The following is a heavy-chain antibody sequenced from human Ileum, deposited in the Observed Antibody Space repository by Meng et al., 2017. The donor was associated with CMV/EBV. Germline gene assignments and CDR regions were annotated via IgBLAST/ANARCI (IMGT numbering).Heavy chain of an antibody. D-gene: IGHD2-2*01. CDR3: AKGGASPPGNWFDS. J-gene: IGHJ5*01. CDR2: INGVNGKT. Sequence: KASGYTFTNHAMHWVRQAPGQRLEWMGWINGVNGKTKYSQKFQGRVTFSRDTSESTGYMELSSLRSEDTAVFYCAKGGASPPGNWFDSWGQGTLVTVSS. V-gene: IGHV1-3*01. CDR1: GYTFTNHA.